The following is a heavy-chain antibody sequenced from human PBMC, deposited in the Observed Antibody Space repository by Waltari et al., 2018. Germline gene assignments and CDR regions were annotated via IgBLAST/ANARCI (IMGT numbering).Heavy chain of an antibody. V-gene: IGHV3-74*03. D-gene: IGHD4-17*01. CDR2: ISSDGNTT. J-gene: IGHJ1*01. CDR3: AKDDYGDEYFQH. CDR1: GFTFSRYW. Sequence: EVQLVESEGGLVQPGGSLRLSCEASGFTFSRYWMHWVRQAPGKGLVWGSRISSDGNTTTYADSVKGRCTISRDNAKNTLYLQMHSLRVDDTAVYYCAKDDYGDEYFQHWGQGTLLIVSS.